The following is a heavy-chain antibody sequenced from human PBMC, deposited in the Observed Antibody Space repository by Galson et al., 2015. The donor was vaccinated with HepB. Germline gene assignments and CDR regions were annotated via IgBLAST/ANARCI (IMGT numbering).Heavy chain of an antibody. D-gene: IGHD4-11*01. V-gene: IGHV2-5*01. CDR1: GFSLSTSGVA. CDR2: IYWHDDK. Sequence: PALVKPTQTLTLTCTFSGFSLSTSGVALGWFRQPPGKALEWLALIYWHDDKRYSPSLRGRLTITRDTSKNLVVLTVANMDPADTATYYYAHMSTTVTTGYFDPWSQGTLVTVSS. CDR3: AHMSTTVTTGYFDP. J-gene: IGHJ5*02.